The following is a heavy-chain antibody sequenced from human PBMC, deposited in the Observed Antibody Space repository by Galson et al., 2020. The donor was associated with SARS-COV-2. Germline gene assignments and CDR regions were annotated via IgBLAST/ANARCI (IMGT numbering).Heavy chain of an antibody. CDR1: GFTFSSYS. V-gene: IGHV3-21*01. CDR3: ARDGISVIITYFDY. J-gene: IGHJ4*02. Sequence: GESLKISCAASGFTFSSYSMNWVRQAPGKGLEWVSSITSSSSYIYYADSVKGRFTISRDNAKNSLYLQMNSLRAEDTAVYYCARDGISVIITYFDYWGQGSLVTVSS. D-gene: IGHD3-22*01. CDR2: ITSSSSYI.